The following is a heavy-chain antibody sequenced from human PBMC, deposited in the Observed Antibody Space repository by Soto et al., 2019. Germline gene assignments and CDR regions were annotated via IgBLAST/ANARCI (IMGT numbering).Heavy chain of an antibody. CDR1: AGSISSSSYY. V-gene: IGHV4-39*01. J-gene: IGHJ3*02. Sequence: PSETLSLTCSVSAGSISSSSYYWDWIRQPPGKGLEWIGAIYYTGNAYYSPSLKSRVTILVDTSKNQFYLKVRSVTAADMAVYYCARRRYNWNDVGAGAFDIWGQGTMVT. CDR3: ARRRYNWNDVGAGAFDI. D-gene: IGHD1-1*01. CDR2: IYYTGNA.